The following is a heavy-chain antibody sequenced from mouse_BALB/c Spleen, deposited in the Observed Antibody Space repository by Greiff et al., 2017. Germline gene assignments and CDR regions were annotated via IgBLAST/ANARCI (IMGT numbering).Heavy chain of an antibody. J-gene: IGHJ1*01. CDR3: ARFTTVKGYFDV. CDR1: GYSITSDYA. CDR2: ISYSGST. V-gene: IGHV3-2*02. D-gene: IGHD1-1*01. Sequence: VMLVESGPGLVKPSQSLSLTCTVTGYSITSDYAWNWIRQFPGNKLEWMGYISYSGSTSYNPSLKSRISITRDTSKNQFFLQLNSVTTEDTATYYCARFTTVKGYFDVWGAGTTVTVSS.